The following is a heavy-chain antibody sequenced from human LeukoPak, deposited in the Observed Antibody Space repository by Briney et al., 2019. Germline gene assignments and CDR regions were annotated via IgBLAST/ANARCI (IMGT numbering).Heavy chain of an antibody. V-gene: IGHV3-66*02. CDR3: ARDPPQYCSSTSCYYYYYMDV. CDR1: GFTVSSNY. D-gene: IGHD2-2*01. J-gene: IGHJ6*03. CDR2: IYSGGST. Sequence: GGSLRLSCAASGFTVSSNYMSWVRQAPGKGLEWVSVIYSGGSTYYADSVKGRFTISRDNSKNTQYLQMNSLRAEDTAVYYCARDPPQYCSSTSCYYYYYMDVWGKGTTVTVSS.